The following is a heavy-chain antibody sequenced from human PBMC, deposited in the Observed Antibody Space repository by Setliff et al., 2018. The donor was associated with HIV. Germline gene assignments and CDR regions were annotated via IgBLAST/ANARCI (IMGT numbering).Heavy chain of an antibody. CDR3: AREHGEYCSGGTCYHHYYFDY. CDR1: GDTFNFYG. Sequence: SVKVSCKASGDTFNFYGLNWVRQAPGRGLEWMGKIIPKSDTRDYAQKLRGRVTITADKPSNTVYMELTSLTSEDTAVYYCAREHGEYCSGGTCYHHYYFDYWGPGTLVTVSS. V-gene: IGHV1-69*06. J-gene: IGHJ4*02. CDR2: IIPKSDTR. D-gene: IGHD2-15*01.